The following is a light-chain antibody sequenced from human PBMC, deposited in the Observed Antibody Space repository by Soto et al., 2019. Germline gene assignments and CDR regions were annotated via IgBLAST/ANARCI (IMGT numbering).Light chain of an antibody. V-gene: IGLV1-47*01. CDR1: SGSIAHNY. CDR3: AAWDDSLSGWV. CDR2: RNN. J-gene: IGLJ3*02. Sequence: LTQPHSVSESPGKTVTISCTRSSGSIAHNYVQWYQQLPGTAPKLLIYRNNQRPSGVPDRFSGSKSGTSASLAISGLRSEDEADYYCAAWDDSLSGWVFGGGTKLTVL.